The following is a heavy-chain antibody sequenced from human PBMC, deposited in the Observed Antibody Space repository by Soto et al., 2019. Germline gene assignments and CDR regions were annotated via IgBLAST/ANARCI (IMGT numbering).Heavy chain of an antibody. V-gene: IGHV4-34*01. CDR1: GGSFSGYY. CDR2: INHSGST. J-gene: IGHJ5*02. Sequence: SETLSLTCAVYGGSFSGYYWSWIRQPPGKGLEWIGEINHSGSTNYNPSLKSRVTISVDTSKNQFSLKLSSVTAADTAVYYCARGQGVAVAPNWFDPWGQGTLVTVSS. D-gene: IGHD6-19*01. CDR3: ARGQGVAVAPNWFDP.